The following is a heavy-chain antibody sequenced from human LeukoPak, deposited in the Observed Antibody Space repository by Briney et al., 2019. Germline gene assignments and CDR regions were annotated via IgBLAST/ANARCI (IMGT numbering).Heavy chain of an antibody. Sequence: PGGSLRLSCAASGFTFSSYAMSWVRQAPGKGLEWVSAISGSGGSTYYADSVKGRFTISRDNSKNTLYLQMNSLRAEDTAVYYCAIAYGDYVSPFDYWGQGTLVTVSS. CDR2: ISGSGGST. D-gene: IGHD4-17*01. CDR1: GFTFSSYA. V-gene: IGHV3-23*01. CDR3: AIAYGDYVSPFDY. J-gene: IGHJ4*02.